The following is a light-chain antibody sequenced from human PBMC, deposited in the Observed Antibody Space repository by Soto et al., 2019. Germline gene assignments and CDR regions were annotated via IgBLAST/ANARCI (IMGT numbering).Light chain of an antibody. V-gene: IGLV2-23*01. CDR3: CSYAGSSSYV. Sequence: QSALTQPASVSASPGQSITISCTGTSSDIGSYNLVSWYQQYPDKAPRLIIYEGTKRPSGVSNRFSGSKSGNTASLTISGLQAEDEADYYCCSYAGSSSYVFGTGTKLTVL. J-gene: IGLJ1*01. CDR1: SSDIGSYNL. CDR2: EGT.